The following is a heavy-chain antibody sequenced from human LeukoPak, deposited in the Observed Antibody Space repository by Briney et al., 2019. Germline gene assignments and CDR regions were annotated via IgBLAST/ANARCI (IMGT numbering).Heavy chain of an antibody. Sequence: PGGSLRLSCAASGFTFSSYEMYWVRQAPGKGLEWVSYISPTGSTMYYADSVKGRFTISRDNAKNSLYLQMNSLRAEDTAVYYYATLTVASPFDYWGQGALVTVSS. CDR2: ISPTGSTM. D-gene: IGHD5-12*01. V-gene: IGHV3-48*03. CDR1: GFTFSSYE. CDR3: ATLTVASPFDY. J-gene: IGHJ4*02.